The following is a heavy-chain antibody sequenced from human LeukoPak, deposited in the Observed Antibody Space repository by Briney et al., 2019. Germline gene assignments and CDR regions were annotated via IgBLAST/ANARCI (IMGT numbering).Heavy chain of an antibody. CDR3: ARGRTITGATKDYYYYYMDV. D-gene: IGHD1-7*01. V-gene: IGHV4-34*01. CDR2: INHSGNT. Sequence: SETLSLTCAVYGGSFSGYYWSWIRQPPGKGLEWIGEINHSGNTNYNPSLKSRVTISVDTSKNQFSLKLSSVTAADTAVYYCARGRTITGATKDYYYYYMDVWGKGTTVTVSS. J-gene: IGHJ6*03. CDR1: GGSFSGYY.